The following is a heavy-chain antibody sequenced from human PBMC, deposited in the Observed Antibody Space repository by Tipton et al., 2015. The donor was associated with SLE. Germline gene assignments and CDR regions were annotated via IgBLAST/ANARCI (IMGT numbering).Heavy chain of an antibody. CDR1: GGSITSGDYY. CDR2: IYYSGST. D-gene: IGHD3-22*01. Sequence: LRLSCTVSGGSITSGDYYWSWIRQPPGKGLEWIGHIYYSGSTYYKPSLKSRPTMSVDTSNNQLSLKLRSVTAADTAVYYCAKDGLYSSVWYFDYWGRGILITVSS. CDR3: AKDGLYSSVWYFDY. V-gene: IGHV4-30-4*01. J-gene: IGHJ4*02.